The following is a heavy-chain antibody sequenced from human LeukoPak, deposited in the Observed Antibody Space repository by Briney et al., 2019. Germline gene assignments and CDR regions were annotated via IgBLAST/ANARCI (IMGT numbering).Heavy chain of an antibody. J-gene: IGHJ5*02. Sequence: SETLSLTCTVSGYSISSGYYWGWIRQPPGKGLEWIGSIYHSGSTYYNPSLKSRVTISVDTSKNQFSLKLSSVTAADTAVYYCARRRTIAAAGTKDNWFDPWGQGTLVTVSS. D-gene: IGHD6-13*01. CDR3: ARRRTIAAAGTKDNWFDP. V-gene: IGHV4-38-2*02. CDR2: IYHSGST. CDR1: GYSISSGYY.